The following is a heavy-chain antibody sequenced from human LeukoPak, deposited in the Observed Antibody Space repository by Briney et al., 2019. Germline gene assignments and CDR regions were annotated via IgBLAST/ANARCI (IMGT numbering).Heavy chain of an antibody. Sequence: PGGSLRLSCAASGFTFDDYGMSWVRHAPGKGLEWVSGINWNGGSTGYADSVKGRFTISRDNAKNSLFLQMNSLRVEDMAFYYCVKGGHSSGWYTDFDYWGQGTLVTVSS. J-gene: IGHJ4*02. D-gene: IGHD6-19*01. CDR2: INWNGGST. CDR3: VKGGHSSGWYTDFDY. V-gene: IGHV3-20*04. CDR1: GFTFDDYG.